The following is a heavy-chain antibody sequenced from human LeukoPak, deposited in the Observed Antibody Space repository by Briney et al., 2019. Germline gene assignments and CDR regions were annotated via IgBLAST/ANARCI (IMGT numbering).Heavy chain of an antibody. CDR1: GFTFSSYS. D-gene: IGHD3-22*01. CDR2: ISSSSSYI. J-gene: IGHJ4*02. Sequence: GGSLRLSCAASGFTFSSYSMNWVRQAPEKGLEWVSSISSSSSYIYYADSVKGRFTISRDNAKNSLYLQMNSLRAEDTAVYYCARDGRYYYDSSGYYGPHDYWGQGTLVTVSS. CDR3: ARDGRYYYDSSGYYGPHDY. V-gene: IGHV3-21*01.